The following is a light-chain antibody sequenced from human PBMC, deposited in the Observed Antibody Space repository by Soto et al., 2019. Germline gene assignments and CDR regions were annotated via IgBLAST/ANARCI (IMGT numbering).Light chain of an antibody. Sequence: DIQMTQSPSSLSASVGDRVTITCRASEAISVYLAWYQQKPRKVPKRLIYSASTLQSGVPSRFSGSGSGTDFTLTISSLQPEDVATYYCQKFNTAPLNFGQGTRLEIK. J-gene: IGKJ5*01. CDR3: QKFNTAPLN. CDR1: EAISVY. CDR2: SAS. V-gene: IGKV1-27*01.